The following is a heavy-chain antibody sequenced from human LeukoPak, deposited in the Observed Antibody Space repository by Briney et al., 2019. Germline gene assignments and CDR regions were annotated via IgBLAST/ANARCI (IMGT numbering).Heavy chain of an antibody. CDR2: IRYDGSNK. J-gene: IGHJ3*01. Sequence: GGSLRLSCAASGFTFSSYGMHWVRQAPGKGLEWVAFIRYDGSNKYYADSVKGRFTISRDNSKNTLYLQMNSLRADDTAVYYCAKRFYDIVTGGVYAFDVWGQGTMVTVSS. D-gene: IGHD3-9*01. CDR1: GFTFSSYG. V-gene: IGHV3-30*02. CDR3: AKRFYDIVTGGVYAFDV.